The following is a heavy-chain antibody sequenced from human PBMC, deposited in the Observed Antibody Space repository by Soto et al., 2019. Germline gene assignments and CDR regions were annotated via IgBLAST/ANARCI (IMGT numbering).Heavy chain of an antibody. CDR1: GFTFSGSA. CDR2: IRSKANSYAT. V-gene: IGHV3-73*02. CDR3: TRQSFNWYFDL. Sequence: EVQLVESGGGLVQPGGSLKLSCAASGFTFSGSAMHWVRQASGKGLEWVGRIRSKANSYATAYAASVKGRFTISRDDSKNTAYLQMNSLKTEATAVYYCTRQSFNWYFDLWGRGTLVTVSS. J-gene: IGHJ2*01.